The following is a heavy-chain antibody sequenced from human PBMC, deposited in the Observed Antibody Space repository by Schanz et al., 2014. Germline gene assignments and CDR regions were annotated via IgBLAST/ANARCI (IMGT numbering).Heavy chain of an antibody. V-gene: IGHV3-53*01. D-gene: IGHD1-1*01. J-gene: IGHJ3*02. CDR2: VCYDGSKK. CDR1: GFTVSTNY. Sequence: EVQLVESGGGLIQPGGSLRLSCAVSGFTVSTNYMSWVRQAPGKGLEWVAVVCYDGSKKYYADSVKGRFTTSRDNSKNPLYLQMNSLRVADTAAYYCARDRWDWNNAFDIWGQGTMVTVSS. CDR3: ARDRWDWNNAFDI.